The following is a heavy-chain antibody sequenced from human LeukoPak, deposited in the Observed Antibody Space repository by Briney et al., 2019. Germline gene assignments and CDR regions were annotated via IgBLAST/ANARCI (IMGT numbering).Heavy chain of an antibody. Sequence: SETLSLTCTVSGGSISSYYWSWIRQPPGKGLGWIVYIYYSGSTNYNPSLKSRVTISVDTSKNQFSLKLSSVTAADTAVYYCARLRLRYFDWALDAFDIWGQGTMVTVSS. CDR2: IYYSGST. V-gene: IGHV4-59*08. J-gene: IGHJ3*02. D-gene: IGHD3-9*01. CDR3: ARLRLRYFDWALDAFDI. CDR1: GGSISSYY.